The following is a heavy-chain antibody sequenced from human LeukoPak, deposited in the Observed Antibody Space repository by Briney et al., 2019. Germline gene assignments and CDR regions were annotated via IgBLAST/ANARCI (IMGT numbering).Heavy chain of an antibody. CDR3: ARGTDCSGGSCYSGY. D-gene: IGHD2-15*01. Sequence: GGSLRLSCEASGFTFSSYAMSWVRQAPGKGLEWVSALSGSGGITYYADSVKGRFTISRDNSKNTLYLHMNSLRAEDTAVYYCARGTDCSGGSCYSGYWGQGTLVTVSS. CDR2: LSGSGGIT. J-gene: IGHJ4*02. V-gene: IGHV3-23*01. CDR1: GFTFSSYA.